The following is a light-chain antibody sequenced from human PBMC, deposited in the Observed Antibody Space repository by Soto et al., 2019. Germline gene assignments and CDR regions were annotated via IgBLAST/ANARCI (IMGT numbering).Light chain of an antibody. CDR1: SSDVGGYKY. V-gene: IGLV2-14*01. CDR2: EVS. J-gene: IGLJ1*01. Sequence: QSVLTQPASVSGSPGHSITISCTGTSSDVGGYKYVSWYQLHPGKAPRLMIYEVSHRPSGVSSRFSGSKSGNTASLTISGLQAEDEATYYCSSYTTSSTLYVFGTGTKLTVL. CDR3: SSYTTSSTLYV.